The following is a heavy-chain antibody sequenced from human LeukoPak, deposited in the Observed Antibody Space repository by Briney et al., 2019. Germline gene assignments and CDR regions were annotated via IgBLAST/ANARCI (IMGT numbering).Heavy chain of an antibody. CDR3: ARAGGGYSYGAIDY. CDR1: GYTFTGYY. CDR2: INPNSGGT. V-gene: IGHV1-2*04. Sequence: ASVKVSCKASGYTFTGYYMHWVRQAPGQGLEWMGWINPNSGGTNYAQKFQGWVTMTRDTSISTAYTELSRLRSDDTAVYYCARAGGGYSYGAIDYWGQGTLVTVSS. J-gene: IGHJ4*02. D-gene: IGHD5-18*01.